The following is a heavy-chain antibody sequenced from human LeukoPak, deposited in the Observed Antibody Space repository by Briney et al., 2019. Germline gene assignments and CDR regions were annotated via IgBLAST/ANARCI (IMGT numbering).Heavy chain of an antibody. CDR3: ARDVKLTPFHY. Sequence: PGGSLRLSCAASGFTFSSHGMHWVRQGPGKGLEWVAFIQYDGSDKFYADSVRGRFTISRDNSKNTLYLQMNSLRVEDTAVYYCARDVKLTPFHYWGQGTLVTVSS. D-gene: IGHD2/OR15-2a*01. J-gene: IGHJ4*02. CDR1: GFTFSSHG. V-gene: IGHV3-30*02. CDR2: IQYDGSDK.